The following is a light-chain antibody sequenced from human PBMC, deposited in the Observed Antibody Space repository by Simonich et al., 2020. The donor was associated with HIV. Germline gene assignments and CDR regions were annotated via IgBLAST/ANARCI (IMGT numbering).Light chain of an antibody. CDR2: RNN. CDR1: SSNIGSNY. Sequence: QSVLTQPPSASGTPGQRVTISCSGSSSNIGSNYVYWYQQPPGTAPKLPIYRNNQRPSGVPDRFSGSKSGTSASLAISGLRSEDEADYYCAAWDDSLRGVFGGGTKLTVL. V-gene: IGLV1-47*01. J-gene: IGLJ2*01. CDR3: AAWDDSLRGV.